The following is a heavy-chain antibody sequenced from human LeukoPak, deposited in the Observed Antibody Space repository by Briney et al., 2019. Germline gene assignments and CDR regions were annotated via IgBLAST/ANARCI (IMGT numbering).Heavy chain of an antibody. CDR3: ARGGYYGSGNDFRFDP. D-gene: IGHD3-10*01. Sequence: SETLSLTCSVFGGSISSYYWSWIRQPPGKGLEWIGYIYYSGSTNYKPSLKSRVTISVDTSKNQFSLKLSSVTAADTAVYYCARGGYYGSGNDFRFDPWGQGTLVTVSS. CDR1: GGSISSYY. CDR2: IYYSGST. J-gene: IGHJ5*02. V-gene: IGHV4-59*01.